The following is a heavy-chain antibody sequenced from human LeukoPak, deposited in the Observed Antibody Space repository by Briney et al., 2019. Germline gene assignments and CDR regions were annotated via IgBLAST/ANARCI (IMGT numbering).Heavy chain of an antibody. Sequence: SETLSLTCTVSGGSISSSSYYWGWIRQPPGKGLEWIGSIYHSGSTNYNPSLKSRVTISVDKSKNQFSLKLSSVTAADTAVYYCARGAPKDYFDYWGQGTLVTVSS. CDR2: IYHSGST. V-gene: IGHV4-39*07. CDR3: ARGAPKDYFDY. CDR1: GGSISSSSYY. J-gene: IGHJ4*02.